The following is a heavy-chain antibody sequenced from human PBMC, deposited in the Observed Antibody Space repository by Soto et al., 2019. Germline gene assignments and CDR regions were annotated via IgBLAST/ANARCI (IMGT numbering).Heavy chain of an antibody. CDR3: XRVVGXXGHWFDP. D-gene: IGHD2-15*01. CDR1: GYTFTSYG. J-gene: IGHJ5*02. V-gene: IGHV1-18*01. CDR2: ISAYNGNT. Sequence: QVQLEQSGAEVKKPGASVKVSCKASGYTFTSYGIXXXXXXXXXXXEWMGRISAYNGNTNYAQKLQGRVTMTTDTXXXXXXXXXXXXXXXXXXXXXXXRVVGXXGHWFDPWGQGTLVTVSS.